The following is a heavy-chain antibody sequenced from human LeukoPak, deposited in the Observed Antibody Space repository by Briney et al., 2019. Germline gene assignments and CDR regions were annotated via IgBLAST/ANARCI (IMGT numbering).Heavy chain of an antibody. D-gene: IGHD3-3*01. V-gene: IGHV3-23*01. Sequence: GGSLRLSCAASGFTFSSYAMSWVRQAPGKGLEWISAISGSGGSTYYADSVKGRFTISRDNSKNTLYLQMNSLRAEDTAVYYCAKDPYDFWSGTFYFDYWGQGTLVTVSS. CDR3: AKDPYDFWSGTFYFDY. J-gene: IGHJ4*02. CDR2: ISGSGGST. CDR1: GFTFSSYA.